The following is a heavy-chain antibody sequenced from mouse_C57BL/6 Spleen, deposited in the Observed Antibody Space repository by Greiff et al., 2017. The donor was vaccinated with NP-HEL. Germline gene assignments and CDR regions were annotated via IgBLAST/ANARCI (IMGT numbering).Heavy chain of an antibody. CDR3: ASGLYDDDGYAMDY. J-gene: IGHJ4*01. V-gene: IGHV5-17*01. D-gene: IGHD2-4*01. CDR2: ISSGSSTI. Sequence: EVKVVESGGGLVKPGGSLKLSCAASGFTFSDYGMHWVRQAPEKGLEWVAYISSGSSTIYYADTVKGRFTISRDNAKNTLFLQMTSLRYEDTAMYYCASGLYDDDGYAMDYWGQGTSVTVSS. CDR1: GFTFSDYG.